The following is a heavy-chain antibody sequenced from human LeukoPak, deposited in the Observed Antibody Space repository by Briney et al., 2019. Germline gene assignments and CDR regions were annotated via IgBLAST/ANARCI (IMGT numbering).Heavy chain of an antibody. Sequence: PGGSLRLSCAASGFTFSAYWMTWVRQAPGKGLEWVTIINEGGSLKYYVDSVKGRFTISRDNAKNTLYLQMNSLRAEDTAVYYCARDLGQYYDTSDNWFDPWGQGTLVTVSS. CDR1: GFTFSAYW. J-gene: IGHJ5*02. CDR3: ARDLGQYYDTSDNWFDP. V-gene: IGHV3-7*01. D-gene: IGHD3-22*01. CDR2: INEGGSLK.